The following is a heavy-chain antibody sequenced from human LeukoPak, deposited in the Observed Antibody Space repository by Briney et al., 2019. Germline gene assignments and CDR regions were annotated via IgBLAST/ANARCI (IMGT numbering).Heavy chain of an antibody. Sequence: GGSLRLSCVASGFTFNNYPMAWVRQAPEKGLEWVSSITDSGLNTYYADSVKGRITISRDNSKNTLYLQMNSLRAEDTAVYYCAKGLRGNYDSWGQGTLVTVSS. D-gene: IGHD3-16*01. V-gene: IGHV3-23*01. CDR2: ITDSGLNT. J-gene: IGHJ5*01. CDR1: GFTFNNYP. CDR3: AKGLRGNYDS.